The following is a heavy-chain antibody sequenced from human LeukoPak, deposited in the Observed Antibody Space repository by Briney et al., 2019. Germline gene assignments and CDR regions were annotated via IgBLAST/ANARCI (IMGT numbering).Heavy chain of an antibody. CDR1: GYTFSDYY. CDR2: INPRSGGT. D-gene: IGHD6-13*01. V-gene: IGHV1-2*05. CDR3: ARERIAAAGSIDVFDI. Sequence: ASVKVSCKASGYTFSDYYMHWVRQAPGQGLEWMGRINPRSGGTSYAQKFQGRVTMTRDTSISTAYMELSRLTSDDTVVYYCARERIAAAGSIDVFDIWGQGTMVTVSS. J-gene: IGHJ3*02.